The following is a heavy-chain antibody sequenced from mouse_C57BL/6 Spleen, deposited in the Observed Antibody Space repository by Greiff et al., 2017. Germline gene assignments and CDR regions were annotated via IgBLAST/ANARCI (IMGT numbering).Heavy chain of an antibody. J-gene: IGHJ2*01. CDR1: GYTFTSYG. CDR2: IYPRSGNT. Sequence: VQLQQSGAELARPGASVKLSCKASGYTFTSYGISWVKQRTGQGLEWIGEIYPRSGNTYYNEKFKGKATLTADTSSSTAYMELRSLTSEDSAVYFCARWDDGYYVGDWGQVATLTFSS. D-gene: IGHD2-3*01. V-gene: IGHV1-81*01. CDR3: ARWDDGYYVGD.